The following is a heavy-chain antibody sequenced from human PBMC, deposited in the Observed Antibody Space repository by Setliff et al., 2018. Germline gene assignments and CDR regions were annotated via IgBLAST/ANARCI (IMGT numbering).Heavy chain of an antibody. CDR1: GDSISSGNW. J-gene: IGHJ6*01. D-gene: IGHD6-19*01. CDR3: VRTDYSDGRYSMDV. Sequence: SETLSLTCAVSGDSISSGNWWSWVRQPPEEGLEWIGEINHSGNTNYNPSLKSRVTISVDKSTNQFSLKLNSVTAADTAVYYCVRTDYSDGRYSMDVWGKGPRSPSPQ. CDR2: INHSGNT. V-gene: IGHV4-4*02.